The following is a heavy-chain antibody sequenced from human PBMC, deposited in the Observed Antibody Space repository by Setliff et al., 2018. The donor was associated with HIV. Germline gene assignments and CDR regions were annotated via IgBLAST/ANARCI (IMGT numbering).Heavy chain of an antibody. CDR2: IDTSGST. CDR1: GVSINSHY. J-gene: IGHJ4*02. CDR3: ARHGDYNFWSGYYFDF. D-gene: IGHD3-3*01. Sequence: PSGTLSLPCPVSGVSINSHYWSWIRQPPGKGLEWIGYIDTSGSTNFNPSLKSRGTISVDTSKNQFSLKLNSVTAADTAVYYCARHGDYNFWSGYYFDFWGQGTLVTVSS. V-gene: IGHV4-4*09.